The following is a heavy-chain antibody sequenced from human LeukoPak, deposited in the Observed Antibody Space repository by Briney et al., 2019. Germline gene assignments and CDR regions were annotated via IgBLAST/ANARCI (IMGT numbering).Heavy chain of an antibody. J-gene: IGHJ4*02. CDR1: GGTFSSYA. CDR2: IIPIFGTA. Sequence: ASVTVSCKASGGTFSSYAISWVRQAPGQGLEWMGGIIPIFGTANYAQKFQGRVTITADKSTSTAYMELSSLRSEDTAVYYCARDAVDYGGLRYWGQGTLVTVSS. V-gene: IGHV1-69*06. D-gene: IGHD4-23*01. CDR3: ARDAVDYGGLRY.